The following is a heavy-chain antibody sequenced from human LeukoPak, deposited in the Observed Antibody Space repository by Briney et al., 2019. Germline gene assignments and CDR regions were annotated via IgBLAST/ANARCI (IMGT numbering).Heavy chain of an antibody. V-gene: IGHV3-7*01. J-gene: IGHJ4*02. D-gene: IGHD5-18*01. Sequence: ETLSLTCTVSGGSISSSSYYWGWIRQPPGKGLEWVANIKQDGSEKYYVDSVKGRFTISRDNAKNSLYLQMNSLRAEDTAVYYCARDSPAGYSYGGEPFDYWGQGTLVTVSS. CDR3: ARDSPAGYSYGGEPFDY. CDR1: GGSISSSSYY. CDR2: IKQDGSEK.